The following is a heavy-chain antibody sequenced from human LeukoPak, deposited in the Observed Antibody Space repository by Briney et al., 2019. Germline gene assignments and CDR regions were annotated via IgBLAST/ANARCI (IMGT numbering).Heavy chain of an antibody. CDR1: GFPFSIYE. CDR3: ALLAVASDFDY. CDR2: IGSSGAAI. J-gene: IGHJ4*02. D-gene: IGHD6-19*01. Sequence: GGSLRLSCAVSGFPFSIYEMNWVRQAPGKGLGWVSNIGSSGAAIYYADSVRGRFTISRDNAKNSLYLQMNSLRAEDTAVYYCALLAVASDFDYWGQGALVTVSS. V-gene: IGHV3-48*03.